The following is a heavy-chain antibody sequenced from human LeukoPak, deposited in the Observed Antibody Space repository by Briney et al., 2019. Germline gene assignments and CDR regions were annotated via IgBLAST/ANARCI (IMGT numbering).Heavy chain of an antibody. J-gene: IGHJ4*02. D-gene: IGHD3-22*01. CDR1: GFRFSSYD. V-gene: IGHV3-48*01. Sequence: HPGGSLRLSCVGSGFRFSSYDMNWVRQAPGRGLEWLSYLTRTSSATWYADSVKGRFTIFRDNAKSSLYLQMNSLRAEDTAVYYCATPLDYYDRSDSHQGGDWGQGTLVTVSS. CDR2: LTRTSSAT. CDR3: ATPLDYYDRSDSHQGGD.